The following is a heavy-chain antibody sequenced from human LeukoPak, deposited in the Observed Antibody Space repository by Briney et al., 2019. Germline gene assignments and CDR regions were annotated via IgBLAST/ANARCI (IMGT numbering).Heavy chain of an antibody. Sequence: ASVKVSCKASGYTFTSYYMHWVRQAPGQGLEWMRVIYPSGGSTSYAQKFQGRVTMTRDTSTSTVYMELSSLRSEDTAVYYCASSSGGSYEDWFDPWGQGTLVTVSS. J-gene: IGHJ5*02. CDR2: IYPSGGST. CDR1: GYTFTSYY. D-gene: IGHD1-26*01. CDR3: ASSSGGSYEDWFDP. V-gene: IGHV1-46*01.